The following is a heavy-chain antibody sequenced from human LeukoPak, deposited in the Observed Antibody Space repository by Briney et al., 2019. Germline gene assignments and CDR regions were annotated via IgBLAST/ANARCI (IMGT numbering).Heavy chain of an antibody. D-gene: IGHD6-13*01. Sequence: KPSETLSLTCTVSGGSISSYYWSWIRQPPGKGLEWIGYIYYSGSTNYNPSLKSRVTISVDTSKNQFSLKLSSVTAADTAVYYCASRPADSNWYGVFDFWSRGTLVTVSS. CDR3: ASRPADSNWYGVFDF. J-gene: IGHJ4*02. V-gene: IGHV4-59*01. CDR2: IYYSGST. CDR1: GGSISSYY.